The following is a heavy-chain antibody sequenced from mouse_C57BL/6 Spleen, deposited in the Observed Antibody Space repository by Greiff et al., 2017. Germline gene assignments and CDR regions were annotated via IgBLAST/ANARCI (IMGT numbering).Heavy chain of an antibody. D-gene: IGHD1-1*01. V-gene: IGHV14-4*01. J-gene: IGHJ3*01. CDR3: TTDYCGSSPWFAY. CDR1: GFNIKDDY. Sequence: VQLQQSGAELVRPGASVKLSCTASGFNIKDDYMHWVKQRPEQGLEWIGWIDPENGDTEYASKFQGKATITADTSSNTAYLQLSSLTSEDTAVYYCTTDYCGSSPWFAYWGQGTLVTVSA. CDR2: IDPENGDT.